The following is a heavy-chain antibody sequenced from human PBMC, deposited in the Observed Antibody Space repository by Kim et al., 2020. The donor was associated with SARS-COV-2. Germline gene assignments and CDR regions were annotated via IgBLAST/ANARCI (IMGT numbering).Heavy chain of an antibody. V-gene: IGHV3-11*01. CDR2: ISGSGINI. D-gene: IGHD5-12*01. CDR1: GFTFSDYY. CDR3: ARSPRGYSHAFDY. J-gene: IGHJ4*02. Sequence: GGSLRLSCAASGFTFSDYYMSWIRQAPGKGLEWVSYISGSGINIYYSDSVKGRFTISRDNAKNSLYLQMSSLRGEDTAVYYCARSPRGYSHAFDYWGQGTLVTVSS.